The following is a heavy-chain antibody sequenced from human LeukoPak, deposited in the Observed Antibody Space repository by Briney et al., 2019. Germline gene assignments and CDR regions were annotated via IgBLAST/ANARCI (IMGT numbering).Heavy chain of an antibody. CDR1: GYTFTSYD. CDR3: ARVKYSYGYSFDY. CDR2: MNPNSGNT. Sequence: ASVKVSCKASGYTFTSYDINWVRQATGQGLEWMGWMNPNSGNTGYAQEFQGRVTMTRNTSISTAYMELSSLRSEDTAVYYCARVKYSYGYSFDYWGQGTLVTVSS. J-gene: IGHJ4*02. V-gene: IGHV1-8*01. D-gene: IGHD5-18*01.